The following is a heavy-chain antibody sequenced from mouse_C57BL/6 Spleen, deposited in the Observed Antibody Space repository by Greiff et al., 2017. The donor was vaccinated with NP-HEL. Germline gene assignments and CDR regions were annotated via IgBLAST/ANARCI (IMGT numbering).Heavy chain of an antibody. Sequence: EVQLVESGGGLVKPGGSLKLSCAASGFTFSDYGMHWVRQAPEKGLEWVAYISSGSSTIYYADTVKGRFTISRDNAKNTLFLQMTSLRSEDTAMYYCARPVIELGMDYWGQGTSVTVSS. CDR1: GFTFSDYG. V-gene: IGHV5-17*01. J-gene: IGHJ4*01. CDR2: ISSGSSTI. CDR3: ARPVIELGMDY.